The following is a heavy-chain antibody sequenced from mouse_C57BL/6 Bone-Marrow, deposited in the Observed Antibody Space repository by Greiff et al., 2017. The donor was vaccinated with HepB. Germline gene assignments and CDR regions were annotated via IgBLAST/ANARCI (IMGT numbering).Heavy chain of an antibody. V-gene: IGHV5-17*01. CDR1: GFTFSDYG. CDR3: ARGPLYYYGSSYDWYFDV. Sequence: EVMLVESGGGLVKPGGSLKLSCAASGFTFSDYGMHWVRQAPEKGLEWVAYISSGSSTIYYADTVKGRFTISRDNAKNTLFLQMTSLRSEDTAMYYCARGPLYYYGSSYDWYFDVWGTGTTVTVSS. J-gene: IGHJ1*03. CDR2: ISSGSSTI. D-gene: IGHD1-1*01.